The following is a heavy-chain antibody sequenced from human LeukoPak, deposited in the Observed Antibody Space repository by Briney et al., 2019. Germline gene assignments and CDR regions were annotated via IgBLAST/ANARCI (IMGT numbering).Heavy chain of an antibody. J-gene: IGHJ4*02. D-gene: IGHD6-19*01. CDR2: ISGSGGST. V-gene: IGHV3-23*01. CDR3: AKGWSCGWEY. Sequence: PGGSLRLFCAASGFTFSSHGMNWVRQAPGRGLEWVSVISGSGGSTYYADSVKGRFTISRDNSKNTVYLQMNSLRAEDTAVYYCAKGWSCGWEYWGQGTLVTVSS. CDR1: GFTFSSHG.